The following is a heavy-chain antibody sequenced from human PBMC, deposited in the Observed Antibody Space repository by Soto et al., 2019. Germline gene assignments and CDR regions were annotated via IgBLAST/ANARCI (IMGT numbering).Heavy chain of an antibody. Sequence: EVQLLESGGGLIQPGGSLRLSCAASGFTFSNYGMTWVRLAPGKGLEWVSTISGSGGRTFYADPVKGRFTISRDNSKNTLYLQRNSLRAEDTAVYYCAKEMIASTLADFFDYWGQGTLVTVSS. D-gene: IGHD2-21*01. CDR3: AKEMIASTLADFFDY. CDR1: GFTFSNYG. CDR2: ISGSGGRT. J-gene: IGHJ4*02. V-gene: IGHV3-23*01.